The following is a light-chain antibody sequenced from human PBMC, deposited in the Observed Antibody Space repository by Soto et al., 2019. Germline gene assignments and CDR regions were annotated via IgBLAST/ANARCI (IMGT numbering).Light chain of an antibody. CDR2: AAS. J-gene: IGKJ4*01. V-gene: IGKV1-9*01. CDR3: QQLNSYPALT. Sequence: TQLTQSPSSLSASVGDRVTITCRASQGISSYLAWYQQKPGKAPKVLIYAASTLQSGVPSRFSGSGSGTDFPLTISSLQSEDFATYYCQQLNSYPALTFGGGTKVEIK. CDR1: QGISSY.